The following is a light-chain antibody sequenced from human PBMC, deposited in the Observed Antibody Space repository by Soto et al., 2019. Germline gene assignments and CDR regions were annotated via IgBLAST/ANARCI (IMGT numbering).Light chain of an antibody. J-gene: IGKJ2*01. CDR3: QQYGSSPYT. Sequence: EIVLTQSPGTLSLSPGERATLSCRASQSVSSSYLAWYQQKPGQAPRLLLYDASSRATGIPDRFSGSGSGTDFTLTISRLEPEDFAVYYFQQYGSSPYTFGQGNKLEIK. V-gene: IGKV3-20*01. CDR1: QSVSSSY. CDR2: DAS.